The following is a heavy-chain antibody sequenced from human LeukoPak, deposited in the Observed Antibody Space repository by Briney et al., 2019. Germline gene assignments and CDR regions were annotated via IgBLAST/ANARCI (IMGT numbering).Heavy chain of an antibody. V-gene: IGHV4-34*01. J-gene: IGHJ4*02. CDR3: ASGSSWFSAYFDY. Sequence: PSETLSLTCAVYGGSFSGYFWSWIRQPPGKGLEWIGEINHSGSTNYNPSLKSRVTISVDTSKNQFSLKLSSVTAADTAVYYCASGSSWFSAYFDYWGQGTLVTVSS. CDR1: GGSFSGYF. CDR2: INHSGST. D-gene: IGHD6-13*01.